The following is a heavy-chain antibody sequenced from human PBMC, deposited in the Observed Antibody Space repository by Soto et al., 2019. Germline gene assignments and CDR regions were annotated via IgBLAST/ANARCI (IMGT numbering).Heavy chain of an antibody. Sequence: SETLSLTCTVSGGSVSSGSYYWSWIRQPPGKGLEWIGYIYYSGSTNYNPSLKSRVTISVDTSKNQFSLKLSSVTAADTAVYYCARGGYFDWLLYSGDYYYGMDVWGQGTTVTVSS. J-gene: IGHJ6*02. V-gene: IGHV4-61*01. D-gene: IGHD3-9*01. CDR2: IYYSGST. CDR3: ARGGYFDWLLYSGDYYYGMDV. CDR1: GGSVSSGSYY.